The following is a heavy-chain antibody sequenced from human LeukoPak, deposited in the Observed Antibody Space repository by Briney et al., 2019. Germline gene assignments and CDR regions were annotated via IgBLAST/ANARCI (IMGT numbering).Heavy chain of an antibody. D-gene: IGHD2-21*01. CDR2: ISSSGSTI. CDR3: ARDRGGIVVAHFDY. Sequence: PGGSLRLSCAASGFTFSSYSMSWIRQAPGKGLEWVSYISSSGSTIYYADSVKGRFTISRDNAKNSLYLQMNSLRAEDTAVYYCARDRGGIVVAHFDYWGQGTLVTVSS. V-gene: IGHV3-48*04. CDR1: GFTFSSYS. J-gene: IGHJ4*02.